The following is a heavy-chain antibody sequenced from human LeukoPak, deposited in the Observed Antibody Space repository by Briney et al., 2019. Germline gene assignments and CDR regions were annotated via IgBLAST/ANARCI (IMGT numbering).Heavy chain of an antibody. Sequence: SQTLSLTCAISGDSVSSNSAAWNWIRQPPSRGLEWLGRTYYSSKWYNGYAVSVKSRITINPDTSKNQFSLQLNSVTPEDTALYYCARGAVAVRNAFDIWGPGTLVTVSS. CDR3: ARGAVAVRNAFDI. D-gene: IGHD6-19*01. V-gene: IGHV6-1*01. J-gene: IGHJ3*02. CDR1: GDSVSSNSAA. CDR2: TYYSSKWYN.